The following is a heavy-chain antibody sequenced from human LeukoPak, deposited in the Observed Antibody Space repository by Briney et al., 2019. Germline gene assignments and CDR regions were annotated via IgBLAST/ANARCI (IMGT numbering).Heavy chain of an antibody. Sequence: RSGESLKIRCKGSGYSFTSYWIGWVRQMPGKGLEWMGILYPGDSDTRYSPSFQGQVTISADKSISTAYLQWSSLKASDTAMYYCARALNPNIYYFDYWGQGTLVTVSS. CDR2: LYPGDSDT. V-gene: IGHV5-51*01. CDR3: ARALNPNIYYFDY. J-gene: IGHJ4*02. D-gene: IGHD1-14*01. CDR1: GYSFTSYW.